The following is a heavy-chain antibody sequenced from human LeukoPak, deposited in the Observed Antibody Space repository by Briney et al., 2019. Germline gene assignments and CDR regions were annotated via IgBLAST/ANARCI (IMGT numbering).Heavy chain of an antibody. CDR1: GFTFITYD. V-gene: IGHV1-8*01. D-gene: IGHD2-2*01. CDR2: MNPNSGNT. CDR3: ARGRYCDSTSCYAHHIMDG. Sequence: GASVTVSCKASGFTFITYDFNWVRQATGRGLEWMGWMNPNSGNTGYAHTFQGRLTMNRNTSISTAYTELSSLRSDDTAVYYCARGRYCDSTSCYAHHIMDGWGQGTTVTVSS. J-gene: IGHJ6*02.